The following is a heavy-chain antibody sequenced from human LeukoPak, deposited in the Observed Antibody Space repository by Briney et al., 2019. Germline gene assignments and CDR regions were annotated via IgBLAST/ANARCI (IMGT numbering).Heavy chain of an antibody. Sequence: PGGSLRLSCAASGFTLSSYSMNWVRQAPGKGLEWVSSISSSSSYIYYADSVKGRFTISRDNAKNSLYLQMNSLRAEDMALYYCAKGGGGRLIYYYYMDVWGKGTTVTVSS. J-gene: IGHJ6*03. CDR2: ISSSSSYI. V-gene: IGHV3-21*04. CDR1: GFTLSSYS. CDR3: AKGGGGRLIYYYYMDV. D-gene: IGHD3-16*01.